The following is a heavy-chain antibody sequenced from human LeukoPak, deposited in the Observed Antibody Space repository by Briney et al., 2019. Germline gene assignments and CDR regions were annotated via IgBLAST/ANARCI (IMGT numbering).Heavy chain of an antibody. CDR1: GFTFSSYR. V-gene: IGHV3-48*01. CDR2: ISSSSSTI. D-gene: IGHD6-13*01. J-gene: IGHJ6*03. CDR3: ARQGGGYSSSWYVEHYYYMDV. Sequence: GGSLRLSCAASGFTFSSYRMNWVRQAPGKGLEWVSYISSSSSTIYYADSVKGRFTISRDNAKNSLYLQMNSLRAEDTAVYYCARQGGGYSSSWYVEHYYYMDVWGKGTTVTVSS.